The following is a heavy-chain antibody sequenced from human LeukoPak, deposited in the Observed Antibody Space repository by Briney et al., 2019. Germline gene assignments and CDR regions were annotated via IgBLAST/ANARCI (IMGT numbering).Heavy chain of an antibody. J-gene: IGHJ3*02. CDR1: EFTFSSYW. D-gene: IGHD3-3*01. CDR3: ARGFTIFGVVNDAFDI. CDR2: INSDGSST. V-gene: IGHV3-74*01. Sequence: GRSLRLSCAVSEFTFSSYWMHWVRQAPGKGLVWVSRINSDGSSTTYTDSLKARFTFPRANAKNTLYLQMNSLRAEDTAVYYCARGFTIFGVVNDAFDIWGQGTMVTVSS.